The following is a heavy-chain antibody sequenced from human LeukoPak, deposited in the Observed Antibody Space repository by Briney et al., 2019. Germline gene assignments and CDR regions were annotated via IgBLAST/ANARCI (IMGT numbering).Heavy chain of an antibody. Sequence: PSETLSLTCTVSGGSITSSSYYWSWIRQPAGKGLEWIGHIYTSGTTNYNPSLKSRVTISLDTSENQFSLKLSSVTAADTAVYHCARDLRWLGYFDYWGQGTLVTVSS. CDR1: GGSITSSSYY. D-gene: IGHD5-24*01. J-gene: IGHJ4*02. V-gene: IGHV4-61*09. CDR2: IYTSGTT. CDR3: ARDLRWLGYFDY.